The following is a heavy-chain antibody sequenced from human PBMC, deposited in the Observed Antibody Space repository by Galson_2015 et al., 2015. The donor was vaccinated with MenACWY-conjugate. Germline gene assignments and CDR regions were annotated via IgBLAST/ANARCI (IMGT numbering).Heavy chain of an antibody. Sequence: SLRLSCAASGFTFSSYWMSWVRQAPGKGLEWVANIKQDGSVKYYVDSVKGRFTISRDNAKNSLYLQMNSLRAEDTAVYYCARLDCSSTSCYNGIDYWGQGTLVTVSS. CDR3: ARLDCSSTSCYNGIDY. D-gene: IGHD2-2*02. V-gene: IGHV3-7*03. CDR1: GFTFSSYW. CDR2: IKQDGSVK. J-gene: IGHJ4*02.